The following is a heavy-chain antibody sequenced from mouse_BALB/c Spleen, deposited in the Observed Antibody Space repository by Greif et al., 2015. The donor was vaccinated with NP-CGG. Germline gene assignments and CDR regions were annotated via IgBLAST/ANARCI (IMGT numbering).Heavy chain of an antibody. Sequence: VQLQQSGPGLVAPSQSLSITCTISGFSLTSYGVHWVRQPPGKGLEWLVVIWSDGSTTYNSALKSRLSISKDNSKSQVFLKMNSLQTDDTAMYYCARQRGNYDYAMDYWGQGTSVTVSS. D-gene: IGHD2-1*01. CDR1: GFSLTSYG. CDR3: ARQRGNYDYAMDY. J-gene: IGHJ4*01. V-gene: IGHV2-6-1*01. CDR2: IWSDGST.